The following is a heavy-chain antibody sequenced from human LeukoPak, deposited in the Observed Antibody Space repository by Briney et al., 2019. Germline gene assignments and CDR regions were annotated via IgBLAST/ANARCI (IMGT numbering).Heavy chain of an antibody. V-gene: IGHV5-51*01. CDR2: IHSGDSDT. Sequence: GESLKISCQGSGYTFTAYWIGWVRQMPGKGPEWVGIIHSGDSDTRYSPSFQGQVTISADKSITTAYLQWSSLKASDTAMYYCGRHQHSGSYGAFDIWGQGTMVTVSS. CDR1: GYTFTAYW. J-gene: IGHJ3*02. D-gene: IGHD1-26*01. CDR3: GRHQHSGSYGAFDI.